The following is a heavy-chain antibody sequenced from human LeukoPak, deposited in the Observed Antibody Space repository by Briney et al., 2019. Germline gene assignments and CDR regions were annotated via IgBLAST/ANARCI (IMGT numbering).Heavy chain of an antibody. CDR3: ARDRGGSSWYLGEFDY. Sequence: ASVKVSCKASGYTFTGCYMHWVRQAPGQGLEWMGWINLNSGGTNYAQKFQGRVTMTRDTSISTAYMELSRLRSDDTAVYYCARDRGGSSWYLGEFDYWGQGTLVTVSS. J-gene: IGHJ4*02. CDR2: INLNSGGT. D-gene: IGHD6-13*01. V-gene: IGHV1-2*02. CDR1: GYTFTGCY.